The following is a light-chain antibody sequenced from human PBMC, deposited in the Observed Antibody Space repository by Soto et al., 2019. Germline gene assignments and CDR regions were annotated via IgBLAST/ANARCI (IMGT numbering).Light chain of an antibody. CDR2: EVS. CDR3: SSYISSSTLV. J-gene: IGLJ3*02. Sequence: QPASVSGSPGQSITISCTGTSSDVGGYNYVSWYQQHPGKAPKVMIYEVSNRPSGVSNRFSGSKSGNTASLTISGLQAEDEADYYCSSYISSSTLVFGGGTKVTVL. V-gene: IGLV2-14*01. CDR1: SSDVGGYNY.